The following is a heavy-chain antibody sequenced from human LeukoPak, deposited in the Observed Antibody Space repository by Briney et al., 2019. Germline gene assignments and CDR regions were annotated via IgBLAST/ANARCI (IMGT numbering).Heavy chain of an antibody. CDR3: AKDMYSRSFNAFDY. Sequence: GGSLRLSCAASGFTFDDYAMHWVRQAPGKGLEWVSGISWNSGSIGYADSVKGRFTISRDNAKNSLYLQMNSLRAEDTALYYCAKDMYSRSFNAFDYWGQGTLVTVSS. CDR2: ISWNSGSI. CDR1: GFTFDDYA. V-gene: IGHV3-9*01. J-gene: IGHJ4*02. D-gene: IGHD6-6*01.